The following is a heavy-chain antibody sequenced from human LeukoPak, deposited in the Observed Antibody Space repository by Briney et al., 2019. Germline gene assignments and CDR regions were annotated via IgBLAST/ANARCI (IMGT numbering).Heavy chain of an antibody. Sequence: GGSLRLSCAASGFIFNKHAMSWVCQAPGKGLEWVSGLSGSGGSTDYADSVKGRFTDSRDNSKNTLFLQMNSLRAEDTAIYYCAKERDYGPADYWGQGTLVTVSS. CDR1: GFIFNKHA. V-gene: IGHV3-23*01. CDR3: AKERDYGPADY. CDR2: LSGSGGST. D-gene: IGHD4/OR15-4a*01. J-gene: IGHJ4*02.